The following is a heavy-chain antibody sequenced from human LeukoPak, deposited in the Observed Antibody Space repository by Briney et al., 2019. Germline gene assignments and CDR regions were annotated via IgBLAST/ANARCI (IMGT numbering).Heavy chain of an antibody. CDR2: ISSSSSYI. J-gene: IGHJ4*02. CDR3: ARDVTLGNFDY. CDR1: GFTFSSYS. V-gene: IGHV3-21*01. D-gene: IGHD3-16*01. Sequence: GGSLRLSCAASGFTFSSYSMNWVRQAPGKGLEWVSSISSSSSYIYYADSVKGRFTISRDDAKNSLYLQMNSLRAEDPAVYYCARDVTLGNFDYWGQGILVIVSS.